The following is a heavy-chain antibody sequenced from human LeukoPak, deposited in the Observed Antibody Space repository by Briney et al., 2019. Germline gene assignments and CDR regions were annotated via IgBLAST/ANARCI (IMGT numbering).Heavy chain of an antibody. Sequence: GGSLRLSCAASHFTFDDYAMHWVRQAPGKGLEWVSLISRDGGRTYYADSVKGRFTISRDNAKNSLYLLMNSLRAEDTAVYYCAREEHSYGYIRIGYYYYYMDVWGKGTTVTVSS. CDR1: HFTFDDYA. D-gene: IGHD5-18*01. J-gene: IGHJ6*03. CDR3: AREEHSYGYIRIGYYYYYMDV. V-gene: IGHV3-43D*03. CDR2: ISRDGGRT.